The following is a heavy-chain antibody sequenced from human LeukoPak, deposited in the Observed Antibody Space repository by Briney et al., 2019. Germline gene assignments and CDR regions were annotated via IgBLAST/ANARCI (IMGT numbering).Heavy chain of an antibody. CDR1: GGSISSSNW. CDR2: IYHSGST. J-gene: IGHJ5*02. D-gene: IGHD3-3*01. Sequence: TSETLSLTCAVSGGSISSSNWWSWVRQPPGKGLEWIGEIYHSGSTNYNPSLKSRVTISVDTSKNQFSLKLSSVTAADTAVYYCARDLIFGASDWFDPWGQGTLVTVSS. V-gene: IGHV4-4*02. CDR3: ARDLIFGASDWFDP.